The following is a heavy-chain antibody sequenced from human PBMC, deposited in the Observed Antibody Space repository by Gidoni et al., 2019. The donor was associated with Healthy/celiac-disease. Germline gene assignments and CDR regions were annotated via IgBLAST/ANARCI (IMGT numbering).Heavy chain of an antibody. CDR1: GYTFTSYY. CDR2: INPSGGST. V-gene: IGHV1-46*01. J-gene: IGHJ6*02. D-gene: IGHD2-2*01. Sequence: QVQLVQSGAEVKKPGASVKVSCKASGYTFTSYYMHWVRQAPGQGIEWMGLINPSGGSTSYAQKFQGRVTMTRDTSTSTVYMELSSLRSEDTAVYYCARDLGYCSSTSCYAYYYYGMDVWGQGTTVTVSS. CDR3: ARDLGYCSSTSCYAYYYYGMDV.